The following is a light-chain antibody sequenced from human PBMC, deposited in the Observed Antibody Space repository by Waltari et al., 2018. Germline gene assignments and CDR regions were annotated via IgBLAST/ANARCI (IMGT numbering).Light chain of an antibody. Sequence: QAALTQPASVSGSPAQSITLSCTGTSSDIGGYNFFSWYQQHPGKVPKLILYEVYNRPSGVSYRFSGSKSGNTASLTISGLQAEDEADYYCSSYTSSSTGIFGGGTKLTVL. CDR2: EVY. V-gene: IGLV2-14*01. J-gene: IGLJ2*01. CDR1: SSDIGGYNF. CDR3: SSYTSSSTGI.